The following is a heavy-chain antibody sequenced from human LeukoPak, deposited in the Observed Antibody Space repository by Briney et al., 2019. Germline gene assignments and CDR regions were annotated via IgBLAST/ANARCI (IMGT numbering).Heavy chain of an antibody. D-gene: IGHD5-12*01. CDR2: IYHSGST. CDR3: ARAPNYSGYDFNWFDP. CDR1: GYSISSGYY. Sequence: SETLSLTCTVSGYSISSGYYWGWIRQPPGKGLEWIGSIYHSGSTNYNPSLKSRVTISVDTSKNQFSLKLSSVTAADTAVYYCARAPNYSGYDFNWFDPWGQGTLVTVSS. V-gene: IGHV4-38-2*02. J-gene: IGHJ5*02.